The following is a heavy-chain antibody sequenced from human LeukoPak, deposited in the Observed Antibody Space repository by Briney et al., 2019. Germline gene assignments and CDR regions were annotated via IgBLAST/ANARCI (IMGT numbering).Heavy chain of an antibody. Sequence: SETLSLTCTVSGGSISSGGYYWSWIRQPPGKGLEWIGYIYHSGSTYYNPSLKSRVTISVDRSKNQFSLKLSSVTAADTAVYYCARFQIRLGYCSSTSCYSAFDIWGQGTMVTVSS. J-gene: IGHJ3*02. CDR2: IYHSGST. V-gene: IGHV4-30-2*01. CDR3: ARFQIRLGYCSSTSCYSAFDI. D-gene: IGHD2-2*02. CDR1: GGSISSGGYY.